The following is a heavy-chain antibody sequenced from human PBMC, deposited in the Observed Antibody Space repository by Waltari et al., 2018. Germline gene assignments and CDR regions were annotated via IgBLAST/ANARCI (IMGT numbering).Heavy chain of an antibody. D-gene: IGHD2-15*01. Sequence: QVRLAESGGGMVQSGGSLRLSCEASGFTFSRHGLHWVRQAPGKGLEWVAFITYDGGRKFYSDSLKGLFTISRDNSKDILFLDMNNLRRDDTAVYFCARGSAGKPLDNWGQGALVTVSS. CDR2: ITYDGGRK. V-gene: IGHV3-30*03. J-gene: IGHJ4*02. CDR3: ARGSAGKPLDN. CDR1: GFTFSRHG.